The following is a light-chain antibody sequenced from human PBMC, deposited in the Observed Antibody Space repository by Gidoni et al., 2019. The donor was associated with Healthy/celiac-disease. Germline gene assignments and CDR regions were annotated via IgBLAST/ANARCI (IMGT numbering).Light chain of an antibody. CDR1: QRVSSN. J-gene: IGKJ5*01. Sequence: EIVMTQSPATLSVSPGERAPLSCRASQRVSSNLAWYQQTPGQAPRLLIYGASTRATGIPARFSGSGSGTEFTLTISILQSEDFAVYYCQQYNNWPPITFGQGTRLEIK. CDR3: QQYNNWPPIT. V-gene: IGKV3-15*01. CDR2: GAS.